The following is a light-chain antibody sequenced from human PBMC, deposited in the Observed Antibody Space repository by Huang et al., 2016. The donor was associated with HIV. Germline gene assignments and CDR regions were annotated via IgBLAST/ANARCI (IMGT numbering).Light chain of an antibody. J-gene: IGKJ4*01. V-gene: IGKV1-39*01. CDR3: QQTYSAPPLT. Sequence: DIQMTQSPSSLSASVGDRVTITCRASQSITTYLNWYQQKPGKVPKLLIYAASSLQSGVPSRFSGSGSGTDFTLTITSLQPEDFATYYCQQTYSAPPLTFGGGTKVEI. CDR1: QSITTY. CDR2: AAS.